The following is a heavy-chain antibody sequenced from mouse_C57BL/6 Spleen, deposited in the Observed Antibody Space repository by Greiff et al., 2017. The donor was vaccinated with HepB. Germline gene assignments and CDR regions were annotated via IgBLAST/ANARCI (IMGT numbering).Heavy chain of an antibody. CDR2: INPNNGGT. J-gene: IGHJ1*03. V-gene: IGHV1-18*01. D-gene: IGHD2-3*01. CDR3: ARWDDGYWYFDV. Sequence: EVKLMESGPELVKPGASVKIPCKASGYTFTDYNMDWVKQSHGKSLEWIGDINPNNGGTIYNQKFKGKATLTVDKSSSTAYMELRSLTSEDTAVYYCARWDDGYWYFDVWGTGTTVTVSS. CDR1: GYTFTDYN.